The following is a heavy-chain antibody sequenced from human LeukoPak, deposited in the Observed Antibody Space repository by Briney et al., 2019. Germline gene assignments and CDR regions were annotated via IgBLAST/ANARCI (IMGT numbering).Heavy chain of an antibody. J-gene: IGHJ4*02. D-gene: IGHD3-16*02. CDR1: GFTFSSYA. CDR2: ISYDGSNK. Sequence: PGGSLRLSCAASGFTFSSYAMHWDRQAPGKGLEWVAVISYDGSNKYYADSVKGRFTISRDNSKNTLYLQMNSLRAEDTAVYYCARADYDYVWGSYRCDYWGQGTLVTVSS. CDR3: ARADYDYVWGSYRCDY. V-gene: IGHV3-30-3*01.